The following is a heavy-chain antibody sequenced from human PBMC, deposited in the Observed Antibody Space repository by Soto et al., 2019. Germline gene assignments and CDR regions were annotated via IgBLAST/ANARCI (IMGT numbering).Heavy chain of an antibody. V-gene: IGHV3-30-3*02. D-gene: IGHD4-17*01. CDR3: AKHDYGGNGDALHYYGMDV. CDR2: ISYDGSNK. CDR1: GFTFSSYA. J-gene: IGHJ6*02. Sequence: QVQLVESGGGVVQPGRSLRLSCAASGFTFSSYAMHWVRQAPGKGLEWVAVISYDGSNKYYADSVKGRFTISRDNSKNTLYLQMNSLRAEDTAVYYCAKHDYGGNGDALHYYGMDVWGQGTTVTVSS.